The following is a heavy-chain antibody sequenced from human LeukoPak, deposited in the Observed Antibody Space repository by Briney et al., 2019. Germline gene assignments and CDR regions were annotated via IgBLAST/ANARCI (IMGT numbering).Heavy chain of an antibody. CDR3: ARVGARQILEY. CDR2: IKQDGSKK. V-gene: IGHV3-7*01. J-gene: IGHJ4*02. D-gene: IGHD4-17*01. Sequence: GGSLRLSCVASGFPFSSYWMTWVRQAPGKGLEWVANIKQDGSKKSYVDSVKGRFTISRDNAKNSLYLQMNSLRAEDTAIYYCARVGARQILEYWGQGTLVTVSS. CDR1: GFPFSSYW.